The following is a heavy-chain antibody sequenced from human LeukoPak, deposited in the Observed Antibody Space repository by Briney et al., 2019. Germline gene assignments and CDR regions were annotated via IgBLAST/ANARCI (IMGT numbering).Heavy chain of an antibody. Sequence: GESLKISCKGSGYSFSNNWIGWVRQMPGKGLEWMGIILPGDSDTRYSPSFQGQVTISADKSINTADVQWSSLKASDTAMYYCATYAGTSSKYFQYWGQGTLVTVSS. CDR2: ILPGDSDT. D-gene: IGHD3-10*01. CDR3: ATYAGTSSKYFQY. CDR1: GYSFSNNW. J-gene: IGHJ1*01. V-gene: IGHV5-51*01.